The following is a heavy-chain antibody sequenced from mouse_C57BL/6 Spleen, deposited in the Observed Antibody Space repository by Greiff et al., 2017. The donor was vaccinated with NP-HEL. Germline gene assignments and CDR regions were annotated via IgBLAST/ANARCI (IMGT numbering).Heavy chain of an antibody. CDR3: ARRPYFDY. CDR2: IYPGDGDT. V-gene: IGHV1-82*01. Sequence: QVQLQQSGPELVKPGASVKISCKASGYAFSSSWMNWVKQRPGKGLEWIGRIYPGDGDTNYNGKFKGKATLTADKPSSTAYMLLSSLTSEDSAVYFCARRPYFDYWGQGTTLTVSS. CDR1: GYAFSSSW. J-gene: IGHJ2*01.